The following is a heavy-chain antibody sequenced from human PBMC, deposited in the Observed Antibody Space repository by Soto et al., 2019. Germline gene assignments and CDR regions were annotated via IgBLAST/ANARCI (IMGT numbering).Heavy chain of an antibody. D-gene: IGHD3-22*01. CDR3: ATRLPHYFDSSAYNYYYFDY. CDR2: ISAYNGNT. J-gene: IGHJ4*02. Sequence: ASVKVSCKASGYTFTSYGISWVRQAPGQGLEWMGWISAYNGNTNYAQKLQGRVTMTTDTSTGTAYMELSSLRSEDTAVYFCATRLPHYFDSSAYNYYYFDYWGQGTLVTVSS. V-gene: IGHV1-18*01. CDR1: GYTFTSYG.